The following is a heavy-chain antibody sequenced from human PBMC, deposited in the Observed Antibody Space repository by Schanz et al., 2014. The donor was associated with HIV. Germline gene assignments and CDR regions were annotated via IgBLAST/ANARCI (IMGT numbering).Heavy chain of an antibody. CDR1: GFMFNNYA. CDR3: ARRGNQSPTKGGCVDY. J-gene: IGHJ4*02. Sequence: EVQLLQSGGALVQPGGSLKLSCTASGFMFNNYAMAWVRQAPGKGWEWVSTISSSGRSIFYPDPVKGRFTISRDNSKNTLYLQMKRLRVEDTALYYCARRGNQSPTKGGCVDYWGQGVLVTVSS. D-gene: IGHD1-26*01. V-gene: IGHV3-23*01. CDR2: ISSSGRSI.